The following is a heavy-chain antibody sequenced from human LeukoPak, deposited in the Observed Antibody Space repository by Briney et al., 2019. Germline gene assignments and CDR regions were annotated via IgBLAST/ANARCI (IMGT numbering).Heavy chain of an antibody. V-gene: IGHV3-21*01. Sequence: PGGSLRLSCAASGLTFSSHSFNWVRQAPGKGLEWVSSITSTSSYIWYADSVKGRFTFSRDNAQNSLYLQMNSLRVEDMAVYYCVRELSGSGNVYYFDHWGQGTLVTVSS. D-gene: IGHD6-19*01. CDR1: GLTFSSHS. J-gene: IGHJ4*02. CDR3: VRELSGSGNVYYFDH. CDR2: ITSTSSYI.